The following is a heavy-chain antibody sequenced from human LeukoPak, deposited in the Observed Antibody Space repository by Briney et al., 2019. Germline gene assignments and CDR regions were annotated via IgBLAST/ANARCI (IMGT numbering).Heavy chain of an antibody. CDR2: IYSGGST. CDR1: GFTVSSNY. V-gene: IGHV3-53*01. Sequence: PGGSLRLSCAASGFTVSSNYVSWVRQAPGKGLEWVSVIYSGGSTYYADSVKGRFTISRDSSKNTLNLQMNSLRAEDTAVYYCACGSTHLYCYYMDVWGKGTTVTVSS. J-gene: IGHJ6*03. CDR3: ACGSTHLYCYYMDV. D-gene: IGHD2-2*01.